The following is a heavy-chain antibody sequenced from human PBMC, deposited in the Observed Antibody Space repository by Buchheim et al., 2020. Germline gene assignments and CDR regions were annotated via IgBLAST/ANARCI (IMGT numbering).Heavy chain of an antibody. CDR3: ASGANSSGWYSDFDY. CDR1: GFTFSSYA. J-gene: IGHJ4*02. CDR2: ISYDGSNK. D-gene: IGHD6-19*01. V-gene: IGHV3-30-3*01. Sequence: QVQLVESGGGVVQPGRSLRLSCAASGFTFSSYAMHWVRQAPGKGLAWVAVISYDGSNKYYADSVKGRFTISRDNSKNTLYLQMNSLRAEDTAVYYCASGANSSGWYSDFDYWGQGTL.